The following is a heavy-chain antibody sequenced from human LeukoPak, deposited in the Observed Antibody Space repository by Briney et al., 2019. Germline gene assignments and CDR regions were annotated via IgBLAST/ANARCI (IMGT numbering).Heavy chain of an antibody. D-gene: IGHD5-24*01. Sequence: SETLSLTCTVSGGSISNYYWSWIRQPPGKGLEWIGYIYYSGSTNYNPSLKSQVTISVDTSKNQFSLKLNSVTAADTAVYYCARENDGSNDYWGQGTLVTVSS. CDR2: IYYSGST. CDR1: GGSISNYY. CDR3: ARENDGSNDY. V-gene: IGHV4-59*01. J-gene: IGHJ4*02.